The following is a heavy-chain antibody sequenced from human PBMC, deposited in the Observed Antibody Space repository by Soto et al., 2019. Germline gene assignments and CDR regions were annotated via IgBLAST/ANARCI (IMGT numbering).Heavy chain of an antibody. CDR3: ARDLRAAAGTSNWFDP. Sequence: PSVKVSCKASGYTFTSYGISWVRQAPGQGLEWMGWISAYNGNTNYAQKLQGRVTMTTDTSTSTAYMELRSLRSDDTAVYYCARDLRAAAGTSNWFDPWGQGTLVTVSS. J-gene: IGHJ5*02. V-gene: IGHV1-18*01. CDR2: ISAYNGNT. CDR1: GYTFTSYG. D-gene: IGHD6-13*01.